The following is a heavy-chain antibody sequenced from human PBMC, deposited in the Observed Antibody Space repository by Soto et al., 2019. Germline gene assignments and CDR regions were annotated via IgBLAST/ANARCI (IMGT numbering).Heavy chain of an antibody. Sequence: PSETLSLTCAVSGGSISSSNWWSWVRQPPGKGLEWIGEIYHSGSTNYNPSLKSRVTISVDKSKNQFSLKLSSVTAADTAVYYCARAGIAAAGMGFDPWGQGTLVTVSS. D-gene: IGHD6-13*01. J-gene: IGHJ5*02. CDR3: ARAGIAAAGMGFDP. CDR1: GGSISSSNW. CDR2: IYHSGST. V-gene: IGHV4-4*02.